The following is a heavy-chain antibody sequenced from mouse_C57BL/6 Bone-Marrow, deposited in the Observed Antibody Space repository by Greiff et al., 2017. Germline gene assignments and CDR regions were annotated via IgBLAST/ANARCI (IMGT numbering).Heavy chain of an antibody. CDR2: IWSGGST. CDR1: GFSLTSYG. Sequence: QVQLKESGPGLVQPSPSLSITCTVSGFSLTSYGVHWVRQSPGKGLEWLGVIWSGGSTDYNAAFISRLSISKDNSKSQVFFKMNSLQADDTAIYYCALTGTYYFDYWGQGTTLTVSS. J-gene: IGHJ2*01. CDR3: ALTGTYYFDY. V-gene: IGHV2-2*01. D-gene: IGHD4-1*01.